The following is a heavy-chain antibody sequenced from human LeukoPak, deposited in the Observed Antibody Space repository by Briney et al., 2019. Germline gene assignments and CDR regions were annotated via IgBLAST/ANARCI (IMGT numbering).Heavy chain of an antibody. Sequence: PGGSLRLSCAAFGVTFSSYAMSWVRQAPGNGLEWVSAISGSGGSTYYADSVKGRFTISRDNSKNPLYLQMNSLRAEDTAVYYCAKVYYYGSGSYYNDAFDIWGQGTMVTVSS. D-gene: IGHD3-10*01. J-gene: IGHJ3*02. V-gene: IGHV3-23*01. CDR1: GVTFSSYA. CDR3: AKVYYYGSGSYYNDAFDI. CDR2: ISGSGGST.